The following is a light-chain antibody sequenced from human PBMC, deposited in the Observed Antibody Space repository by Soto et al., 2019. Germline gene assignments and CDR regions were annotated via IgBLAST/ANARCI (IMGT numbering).Light chain of an antibody. J-gene: IGLJ3*02. Sequence: QSALTQPPSASGSPGQSVTISCTGTSSDVGAYNYVSWYQQHAGKAPKLVIYEVTKRPSGVPDRFSGSKSANTASLTVSGVQAEDEADYYCSSFASSNTWVFGGGTQLTV. CDR2: EVT. V-gene: IGLV2-8*01. CDR3: SSFASSNTWV. CDR1: SSDVGAYNY.